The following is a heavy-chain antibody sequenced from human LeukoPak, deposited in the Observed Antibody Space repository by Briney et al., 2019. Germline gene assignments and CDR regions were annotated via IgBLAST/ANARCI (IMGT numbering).Heavy chain of an antibody. Sequence: PSETLSLTCTVSGGSISSSSYYWGWIRQPPGKGLEWIGSIYYSGSTYYNPSLKSRVTISVDTSKNQFSLKLSSVTAADTAVYYCAGPGYSSSWLRSQGWYYYYMDVWGKGTTVTVSS. D-gene: IGHD6-13*01. CDR3: AGPGYSSSWLRSQGWYYYYMDV. V-gene: IGHV4-39*01. CDR2: IYYSGST. CDR1: GGSISSSSYY. J-gene: IGHJ6*03.